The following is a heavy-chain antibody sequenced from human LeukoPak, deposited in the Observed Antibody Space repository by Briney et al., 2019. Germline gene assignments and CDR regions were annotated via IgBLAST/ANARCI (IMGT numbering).Heavy chain of an antibody. CDR3: AKGRQRIAARRGYYGMDV. V-gene: IGHV3-23*01. Sequence: PGGSLRLSCAASGFTFSSYAMSWVRQAPGKGLQWVSTISGSGGSTYYADSVKGRFIISRDISKNTLYLQMNSLRAEDTAVYYCAKGRQRIAARRGYYGMDVWGQGTTVTVSS. J-gene: IGHJ6*02. D-gene: IGHD6-6*01. CDR1: GFTFSSYA. CDR2: ISGSGGST.